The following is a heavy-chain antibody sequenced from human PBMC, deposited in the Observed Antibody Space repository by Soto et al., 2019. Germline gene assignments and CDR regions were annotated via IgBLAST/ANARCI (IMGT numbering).Heavy chain of an antibody. CDR1: GGSFGCYY. V-gene: IGHV4-34*01. J-gene: IGHJ4*02. CDR2: INHSGST. Sequence: SETLSLTCAVYGGSFGCYYWCWIRQPPGKGLEGIGEINHSGSTNYNPSLKSRVTISVDTSKNQFSLKLSSVTAADTAVYYCARGSIAARYWGQGTLGTVSS. CDR3: ARGSIAARY. D-gene: IGHD6-6*01.